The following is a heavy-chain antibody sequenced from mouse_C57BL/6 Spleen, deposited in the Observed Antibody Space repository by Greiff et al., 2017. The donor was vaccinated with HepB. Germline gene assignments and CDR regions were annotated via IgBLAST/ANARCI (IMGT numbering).Heavy chain of an antibody. Sequence: QVQLQQSGAELVRPGSSVKLSCKASGYTFTSYWMDWVKQRPGQGLEWIGNIYPSDSETHYNQKFKDKATLTVDKSSSTTYMQLSSLTSEDSAVYDCASSYLYFDYWGQGTTLTVSS. CDR2: IYPSDSET. J-gene: IGHJ2*01. D-gene: IGHD5-5*01. V-gene: IGHV1-61*01. CDR3: ASSYLYFDY. CDR1: GYTFTSYW.